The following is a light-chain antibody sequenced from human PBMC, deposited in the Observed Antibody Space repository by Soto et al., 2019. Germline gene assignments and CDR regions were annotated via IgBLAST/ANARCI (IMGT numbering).Light chain of an antibody. V-gene: IGKV3-20*01. CDR3: QQYGNSPWT. Sequence: EIVLTQSPGTVSLSPGERGTLSCRASQRFGSSNLAWYQQKPGQAPRLLIYSTSSRATGIPDRFSGSGSGTDFTLTISRLEPEDFAVYYCQQYGNSPWTFGQGTRWIS. CDR1: QRFGSSN. CDR2: STS. J-gene: IGKJ1*01.